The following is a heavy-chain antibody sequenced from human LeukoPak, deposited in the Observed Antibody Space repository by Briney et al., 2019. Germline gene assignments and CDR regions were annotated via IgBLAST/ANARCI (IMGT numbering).Heavy chain of an antibody. CDR1: GFIFSRYG. CDR3: SKDLGGYKGMGDAFHI. Sequence: PGGSLRLSCVASGFIFSRYGMQWVRQAPGKGLEWVAFIRSDGSNEYYADSVKGRFTISRENSKNTVFLQMDSLRAEDTAFYYCSKDLGGYKGMGDAFHIWGQGTMVTVSS. J-gene: IGHJ3*02. D-gene: IGHD1-1*01. CDR2: IRSDGSNE. V-gene: IGHV3-30*02.